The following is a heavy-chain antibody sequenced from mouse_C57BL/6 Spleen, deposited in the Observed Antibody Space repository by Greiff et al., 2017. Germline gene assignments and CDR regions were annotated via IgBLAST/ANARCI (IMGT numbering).Heavy chain of an antibody. CDR1: GYTFTDYE. J-gene: IGHJ4*01. CDR3: TPLRPRGYYAMDY. V-gene: IGHV1-15*01. D-gene: IGHD3-2*02. Sequence: QVQLKQSGAELVRPGASVTLSCKASGYTFTDYEMHWVKQTPVHGLEWIGAIDPETGGTAYNQKFKGKAILTADKSSSTAYMELRSLTSEDSAVYYCTPLRPRGYYAMDYWGQGTSVTVSS. CDR2: IDPETGGT.